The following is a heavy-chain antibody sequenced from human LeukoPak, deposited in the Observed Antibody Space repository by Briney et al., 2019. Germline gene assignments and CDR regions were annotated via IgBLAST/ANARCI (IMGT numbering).Heavy chain of an antibody. Sequence: GGSLRLSCAASGFTFSSYSMNWVRQAPGKGLEWVSSISSSSSYIYYADSVKGRFTISSDNAKNSLYLQMNSLRAEDTAVYYCARDRYYGDPPVDYWGQGTLVTVSS. CDR1: GFTFSSYS. J-gene: IGHJ4*02. D-gene: IGHD4-17*01. V-gene: IGHV3-21*01. CDR2: ISSSSSYI. CDR3: ARDRYYGDPPVDY.